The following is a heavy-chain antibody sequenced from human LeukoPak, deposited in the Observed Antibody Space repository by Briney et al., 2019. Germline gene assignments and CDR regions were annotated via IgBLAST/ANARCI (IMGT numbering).Heavy chain of an antibody. CDR2: ISYDGREK. CDR3: ARDWTV. Sequence: PGVTLTLTCSAYRFTFSSFHMLWQPPAPGMGLEWVALISYDGREKYYAVSMKGRFTICRDNSKNTRYMQMNSLRAEDTAVYFSARDWTVGGQGTLVTVSS. V-gene: IGHV3-30*03. J-gene: IGHJ4*02. CDR1: RFTFSSFH. D-gene: IGHD3/OR15-3a*01.